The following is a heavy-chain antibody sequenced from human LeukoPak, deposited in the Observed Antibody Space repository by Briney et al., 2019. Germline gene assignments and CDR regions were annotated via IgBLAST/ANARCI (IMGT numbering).Heavy chain of an antibody. V-gene: IGHV3-49*03. CDR2: IRSKAYGGTT. CDR3: TRDRGNYDFWSGYQSDYFDY. Sequence: GGSLRLSCTASRFTFGDYAMSWFRQAPGKGLEWVGFIRSKAYGGTTEYAASVRGRFTTSRDDSKSIAYLQMNSLKTEDTAVYYCTRDRGNYDFWSGYQSDYFDYWGQRTLVTVSS. CDR1: RFTFGDYA. J-gene: IGHJ4*02. D-gene: IGHD3-3*01.